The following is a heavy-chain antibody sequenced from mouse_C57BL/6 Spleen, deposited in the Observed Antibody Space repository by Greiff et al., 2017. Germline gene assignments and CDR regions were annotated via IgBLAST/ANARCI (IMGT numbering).Heavy chain of an antibody. D-gene: IGHD1-1*01. J-gene: IGHJ3*01. CDR1: GFTFSDYG. V-gene: IGHV5-17*01. CDR3: ARDLLLRGAWFAY. CDR2: ISSGSSTI. Sequence: EVKLMESGGGLVKPGGSLKLSCAASGFTFSDYGMHWVRQAPEKGLEWVAYISSGSSTIYYADTVKGRFTISRDNAKNTLFLQMTSLRSEDTAMYYCARDLLLRGAWFAYWGQGTLVTVAA.